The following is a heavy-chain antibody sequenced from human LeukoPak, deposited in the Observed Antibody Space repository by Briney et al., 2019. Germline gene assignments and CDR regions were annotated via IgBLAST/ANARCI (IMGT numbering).Heavy chain of an antibody. V-gene: IGHV3-23*01. CDR3: AKGGQEGFDY. Sequence: PGGSLRLSCAASGYTFSSYAMSWVRQAPGKGLEWVSAISGSGGSTYYADSVKGRFTISRDNSKNTLCLQMNSLRAEDTAVYYCAKGGQEGFDYWGQGTLVTVSS. CDR2: ISGSGGST. J-gene: IGHJ4*02. CDR1: GYTFSSYA. D-gene: IGHD3-16*01.